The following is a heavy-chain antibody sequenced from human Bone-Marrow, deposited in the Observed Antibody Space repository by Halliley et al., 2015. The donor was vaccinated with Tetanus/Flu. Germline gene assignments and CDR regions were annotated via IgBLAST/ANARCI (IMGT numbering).Heavy chain of an antibody. V-gene: IGHV3-15*01. CDR1: GFTFSNTW. J-gene: IGHJ4*02. Sequence: SGFTFSNTWLSWVRQDPEKGLAWVGRIKSETHGGTTDYPAPVKGRFTVSRDDSKDTLYLYMNDLKSEDTAVYYCTTHSSSYYYEYWGQGTRVTVSS. CDR3: TTHSSSYYYEY. CDR2: IKSETHGGTT. D-gene: IGHD6-6*01.